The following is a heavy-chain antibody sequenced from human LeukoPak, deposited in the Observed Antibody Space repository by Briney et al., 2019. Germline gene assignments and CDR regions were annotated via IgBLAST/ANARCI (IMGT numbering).Heavy chain of an antibody. V-gene: IGHV4-39*01. D-gene: IGHD3-10*01. CDR1: GGSISSSSYY. CDR3: ARSSGPTNLYYYGLDV. J-gene: IGHJ6*02. Sequence: SETLSLTCTVSGGSISSSSYYWGWIRQPPGKGLEWIGSIYYSGSTYYNPSLKRRVTISVDTSKNQFSLKLSSVTAADTAVYYCARSSGPTNLYYYGLDVWGQGTTVTVSS. CDR2: IYYSGST.